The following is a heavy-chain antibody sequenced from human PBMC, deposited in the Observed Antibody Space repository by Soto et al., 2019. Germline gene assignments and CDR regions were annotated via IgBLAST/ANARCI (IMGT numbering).Heavy chain of an antibody. CDR2: INAGNGNT. V-gene: IGHV1-3*01. CDR1: GYTFTTYA. Sequence: QVQLVQSGAEVKKPGASVKLSCKPSGYTFTTYAMHWVRQAQGQRLEWMGWINAGNGNTKYSQKFQRRLTITRETAASTVYMELSSLRSEDAAVYYCARVVAGTNYFDYWGQGTLVTVSS. D-gene: IGHD6-19*01. CDR3: ARVVAGTNYFDY. J-gene: IGHJ4*02.